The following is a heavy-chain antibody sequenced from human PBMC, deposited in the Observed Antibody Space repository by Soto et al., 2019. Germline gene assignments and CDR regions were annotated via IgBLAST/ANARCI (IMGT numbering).Heavy chain of an antibody. J-gene: IGHJ5*02. D-gene: IGHD3-3*01. CDR3: ARGGVYDFWSGYTNWFDP. Sequence: PSETLSLTCTVSGGSISSSSYYWGWIRQPPGKGLEWIGSIYYSGSTYYNPSLKSRVTISVDTSKNQFSLKLSSVTAADTAVYYCARGGVYDFWSGYTNWFDPWGQGTLVTVSS. V-gene: IGHV4-39*01. CDR1: GGSISSSSYY. CDR2: IYYSGST.